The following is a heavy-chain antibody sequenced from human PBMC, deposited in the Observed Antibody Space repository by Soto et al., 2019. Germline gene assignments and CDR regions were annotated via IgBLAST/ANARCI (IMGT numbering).Heavy chain of an antibody. CDR3: ARQAYDILTGYYTGIDY. CDR1: GYSFTRYW. V-gene: IGHV5-51*01. Sequence: GESVKISCKGSGYSFTRYWIGWVRQMPGKGLEWMGIIYPGDSDTRYSPSFQGQVTISADKSISTAYLQWSSLKASDTAMYYCARQAYDILTGYYTGIDYWGQGTLVTVSS. D-gene: IGHD3-9*01. CDR2: IYPGDSDT. J-gene: IGHJ4*02.